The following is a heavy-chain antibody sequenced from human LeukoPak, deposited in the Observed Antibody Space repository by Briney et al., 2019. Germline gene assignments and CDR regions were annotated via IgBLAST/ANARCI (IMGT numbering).Heavy chain of an antibody. CDR2: IKQDASER. CDR1: GFTFSSYW. V-gene: IGHV3-7*01. CDR3: ARVYSSSWYESDY. Sequence: PGGSLRLSCAASGFTFSSYWMTWVRQAPGKGLEWVANIKQDASERYYVDSVKGRFTISRDNAKNSLYLQMNSLRAEDTAVYYCARVYSSSWYESDYWGQGTLVTVSS. J-gene: IGHJ4*02. D-gene: IGHD6-13*01.